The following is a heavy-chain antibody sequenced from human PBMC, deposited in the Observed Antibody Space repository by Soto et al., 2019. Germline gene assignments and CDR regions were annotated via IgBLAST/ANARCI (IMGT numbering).Heavy chain of an antibody. J-gene: IGHJ4*02. D-gene: IGHD6-19*01. CDR3: ARDITPDREQWLVLFDY. Sequence: XSVKVSCKASGYTFTCYYRHLVRQAPGQGLEWMGWINPNSGGTNYAQKFQGRVTMTRDTSISTAYMELSRLRSDDTAVYCCARDITPDREQWLVLFDYWGQGTLVTVSS. V-gene: IGHV1-2*02. CDR1: GYTFTCYY. CDR2: INPNSGGT.